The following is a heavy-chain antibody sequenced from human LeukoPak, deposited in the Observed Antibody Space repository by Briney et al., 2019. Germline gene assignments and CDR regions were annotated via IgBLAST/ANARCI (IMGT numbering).Heavy chain of an antibody. V-gene: IGHV4-59*08. CDR2: TYNSGTT. CDR3: AGGLQWLTHDC. J-gene: IGHJ4*02. Sequence: SETLSLTCTVSGDSISSLHWSWIRQPPGKRLEWIGSTYNSGTTNYNPSLKSRVTISVDTSKNQLSLKLSSVTAADTAMYYCAGGLQWLTHDCWGQGTLVTVSS. D-gene: IGHD6-19*01. CDR1: GDSISSLH.